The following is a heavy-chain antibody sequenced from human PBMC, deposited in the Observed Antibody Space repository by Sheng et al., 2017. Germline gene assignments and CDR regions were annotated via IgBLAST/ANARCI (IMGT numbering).Heavy chain of an antibody. J-gene: IGHJ6*01. CDR2: IWYDGSNK. D-gene: IGHD6-19*01. CDR1: GFTFSSYG. Sequence: QVQLVESGGGVVQPGRSLRLSCAASGFTFSSYGMHWVRQAPGKGLEWVAVIWYDGSNKYYADSVKGRFTISRDNSKNTLYLQMNSLRAEDTAVYYCARMGSSGWIRNYYYYGMDVWG. CDR3: ARMGSSGWIRNYYYYGMDV. V-gene: IGHV3-33*01.